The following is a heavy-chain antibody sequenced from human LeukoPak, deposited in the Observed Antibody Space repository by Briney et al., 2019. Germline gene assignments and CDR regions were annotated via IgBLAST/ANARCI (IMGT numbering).Heavy chain of an antibody. CDR1: GYTFTGYY. CDR3: ARDVVVVVGASRSNFYFYMDV. J-gene: IGHJ6*03. V-gene: IGHV1-2*02. CDR2: INPNNGAT. D-gene: IGHD2-15*01. Sequence: GASVKVSCKASGYTFTGYYIHWVRQAPGQGLEWMGWINPNNGATNYAQKFQGRITMPRSTSITTSYMELRSLRSDDTAIYYCARDVVVVVGASRSNFYFYMDVWGKGTTVTVSS.